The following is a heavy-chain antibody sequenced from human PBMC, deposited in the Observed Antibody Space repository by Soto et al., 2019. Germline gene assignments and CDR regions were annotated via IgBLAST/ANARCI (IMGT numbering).Heavy chain of an antibody. CDR1: GYTFSNYG. V-gene: IGHV1-18*01. D-gene: IGHD2-2*01. CDR3: ARVVPGAEDWLGP. Sequence: ASVKVSCKTSGYTFSNYGITWVRQAPGQPLEWLGWISLYSDGTNYAQKFQGRVSMTTDTSTTTAYMELRSLRSDNTAVYYCARVVPGAEDWLGPCGQGTLVTVYS. J-gene: IGHJ5*02. CDR2: ISLYSDGT.